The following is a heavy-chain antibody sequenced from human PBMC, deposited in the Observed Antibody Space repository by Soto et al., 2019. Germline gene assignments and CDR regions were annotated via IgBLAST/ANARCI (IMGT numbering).Heavy chain of an antibody. CDR1: MDSVSNNRAT. CDR3: ARGPPDFNSGFDF. CDR2: TYYRSKWIS. D-gene: IGHD1-26*01. V-gene: IGHV6-1*01. J-gene: IGHJ4*02. Sequence: PSQTLSLTCAISMDSVSNNRATWNWIRQSPSGGLEWLGRTYYRSKWISDYAMSVKGRISINPDTSKNLVSLHLNFVPPEDTAVYFCARGPPDFNSGFDFWGQGTTVTVSS.